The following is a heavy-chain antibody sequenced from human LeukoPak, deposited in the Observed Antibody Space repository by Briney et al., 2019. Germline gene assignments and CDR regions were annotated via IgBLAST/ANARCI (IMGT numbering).Heavy chain of an antibody. V-gene: IGHV3-15*07. D-gene: IGHD2-21*02. Sequence: PGGSLRLPCAASGFTFSNAWMNWVRQAPGKGLEWVGRVRSKSHGETPDYNFPVKGRFTISRDDSKNTMYLQMNSLKTEDTAVYYCTTGFGVVTTDAFDHWGQGTMVIVSS. J-gene: IGHJ3*01. CDR1: GFTFSNAW. CDR2: VRSKSHGETP. CDR3: TTGFGVVTTDAFDH.